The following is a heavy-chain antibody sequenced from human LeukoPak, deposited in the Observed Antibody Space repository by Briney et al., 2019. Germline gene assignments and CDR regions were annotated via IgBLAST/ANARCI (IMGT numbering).Heavy chain of an antibody. CDR3: ARVPGTSNYYGSGSPDY. V-gene: IGHV3-7*04. D-gene: IGHD3-10*01. J-gene: IGHJ4*02. CDR2: IKKDGDDK. Sequence: GGSLRLSCAASGFPFSSYWMSWVRQAPGKGLDWVANIKKDGDDKHYVDSVKGRFTVSRDNAKTSLYLQMNNLRAEDTAVYYCARVPGTSNYYGSGSPDYWGQGTLVTVSS. CDR1: GFPFSSYW.